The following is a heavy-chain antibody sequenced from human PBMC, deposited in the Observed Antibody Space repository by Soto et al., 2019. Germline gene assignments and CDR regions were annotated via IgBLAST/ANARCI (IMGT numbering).Heavy chain of an antibody. CDR1: GFTFSSYA. J-gene: IGHJ4*02. CDR3: AREGRVGGIDY. CDR2: ISYDGSNK. V-gene: IGHV3-30-3*01. D-gene: IGHD6-19*01. Sequence: QVQLVESGGGVVQPGRSLRLSCAASGFTFSSYAMHWVRQAPGKGLEWVAVISYDGSNKYYADSVKGRFTISRDNSKNTLYLQMNSLRAEDTAVYYCAREGRVGGIDYWGQGTPVTVSS.